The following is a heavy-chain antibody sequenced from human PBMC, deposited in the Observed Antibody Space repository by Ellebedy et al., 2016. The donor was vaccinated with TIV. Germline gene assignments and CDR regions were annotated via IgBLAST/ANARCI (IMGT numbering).Heavy chain of an antibody. CDR2: ITNTGATT. J-gene: IGHJ5*02. CDR1: GFTFSSHA. D-gene: IGHD3-22*01. V-gene: IGHV3-23*01. Sequence: GGSLRLXXAASGFTFSSHAMNWVRQAPGKGLEWVSFITNTGATTYYADSVRGRFTVSRDNSKDTLYLQMNNLRAEDTAVYYCARLTFNPWGQGTLVTVSS. CDR3: ARLTFNP.